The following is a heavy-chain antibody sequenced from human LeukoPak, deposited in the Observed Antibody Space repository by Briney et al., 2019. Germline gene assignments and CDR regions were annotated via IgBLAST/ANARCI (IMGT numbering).Heavy chain of an antibody. CDR2: ISSSSSTI. V-gene: IGHV3-48*01. J-gene: IGHJ4*02. CDR1: GFTFSNYV. Sequence: GGSLRLSCAASGFTFSNYVMNWVRQAPGKGLEWVSYISSSSSTIYYADSVKGRFTISRDNAKNSLYLQMNSLRAEDTAVYYCARMGNSGSYDFDYWGQGTLVTVSS. CDR3: ARMGNSGSYDFDY. D-gene: IGHD1-26*01.